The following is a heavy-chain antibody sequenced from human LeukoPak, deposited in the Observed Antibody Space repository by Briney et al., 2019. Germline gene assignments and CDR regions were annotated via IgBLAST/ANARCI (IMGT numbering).Heavy chain of an antibody. CDR2: ISGSGGST. CDR1: GGTFSSYA. CDR3: AKASDPWD. Sequence: ASVKVSCKASGGTFSSYAMSWVRQAPGKGLEWVSAISGSGGSTYYADSVKGRFTISRDNSKNTLYLQMNSLRAEDTAVYYCAKASDPWDWGQGTLVTVSS. D-gene: IGHD7-27*01. V-gene: IGHV3-23*01. J-gene: IGHJ4*02.